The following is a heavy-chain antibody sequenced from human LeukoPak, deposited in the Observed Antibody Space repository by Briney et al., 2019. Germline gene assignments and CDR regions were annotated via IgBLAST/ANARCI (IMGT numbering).Heavy chain of an antibody. CDR1: AFTFSSYG. CDR2: ISYDGSNK. J-gene: IGHJ2*01. V-gene: IGHV3-30*18. CDR3: AKDINWYFDL. Sequence: GGSLRLSCAASAFTFSSYGMHWVRQAPGKGLEWVAVISYDGSNKYYADSVKGRFTISRDNSKNTLYLQMNSLRVEDTAVYYCAKDINWYFDLWGRGPLVPVSS.